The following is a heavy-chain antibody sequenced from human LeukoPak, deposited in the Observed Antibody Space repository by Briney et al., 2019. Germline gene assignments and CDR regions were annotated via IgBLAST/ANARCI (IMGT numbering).Heavy chain of an antibody. V-gene: IGHV4-34*01. D-gene: IGHD3-10*01. Sequence: SETLSLTCAVYGGSFSGYYWSWIRQPPGKGLEWIGEINHSGSTNYNPSLKSRVTISVDTSKNQFSLKLSSVTAADTAVYYCARSTYYYGSGSYYNEYWGQGTLVTVSS. CDR3: ARSTYYYGSGSYYNEY. CDR2: INHSGST. CDR1: GGSFSGYY. J-gene: IGHJ4*02.